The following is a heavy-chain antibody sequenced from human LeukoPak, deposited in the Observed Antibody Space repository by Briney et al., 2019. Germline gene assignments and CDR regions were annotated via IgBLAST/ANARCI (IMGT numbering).Heavy chain of an antibody. J-gene: IGHJ3*02. CDR1: GFTFSSYE. CDR3: ARDELLRLDAFGI. CDR2: ISSSGSTI. Sequence: GGSLRLSCAASGFTFSSYEMNWVRQAPGKGLEWVSYISSSGSTIYYADSVKGRFTISRDNAKNSLYLQMNSLRAEDTAVYYCARDELLRLDAFGIWGQGTMVTVSS. V-gene: IGHV3-48*03. D-gene: IGHD1-26*01.